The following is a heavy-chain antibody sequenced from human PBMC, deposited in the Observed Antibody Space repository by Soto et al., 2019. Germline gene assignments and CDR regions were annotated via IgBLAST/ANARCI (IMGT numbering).Heavy chain of an antibody. CDR2: IYYSGST. Sequence: SETLSLTCTVSGGSISSGGYYWSWIRQHPGKGLEWIGYIYYSGSTYYNPSLKSRVTISVDTSKNQFSLKLSSVTAADTAVYYCDRERPDGSRLDPWGQGTLVTVSS. D-gene: IGHD6-13*01. CDR3: DRERPDGSRLDP. V-gene: IGHV4-30-4*08. J-gene: IGHJ5*02. CDR1: GGSISSGGYY.